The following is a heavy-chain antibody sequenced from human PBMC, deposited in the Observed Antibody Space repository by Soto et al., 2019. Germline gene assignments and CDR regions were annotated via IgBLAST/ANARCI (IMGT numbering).Heavy chain of an antibody. CDR1: GGTFSRYT. Sequence: SAKVSCKASGGTFSRYTISWVRQAPGQGLEWMGRIIPILGIANYAQKFQGRVTMTADKSTSTAYMELSSLRSEDTAVYYCARGPDYYDSRGYLYYFDYWGQGTLVTVSS. CDR2: IIPILGIA. CDR3: ARGPDYYDSRGYLYYFDY. D-gene: IGHD3-22*01. V-gene: IGHV1-69*02. J-gene: IGHJ4*02.